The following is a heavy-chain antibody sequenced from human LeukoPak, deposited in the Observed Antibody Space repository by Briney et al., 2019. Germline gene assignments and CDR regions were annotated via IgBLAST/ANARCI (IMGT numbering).Heavy chain of an antibody. Sequence: GAAVKVSCKASGFTFSSYGITWVRQAPGQGLEWMGWISAYNGNTNYAQKLQGRVTMTTETSTSTAYMELRSLRSDDTAVYYCARDEGAPTVTTFDYWGQGTLVTVSS. CDR2: ISAYNGNT. J-gene: IGHJ4*02. CDR1: GFTFSSYG. V-gene: IGHV1-18*01. D-gene: IGHD4-17*01. CDR3: ARDEGAPTVTTFDY.